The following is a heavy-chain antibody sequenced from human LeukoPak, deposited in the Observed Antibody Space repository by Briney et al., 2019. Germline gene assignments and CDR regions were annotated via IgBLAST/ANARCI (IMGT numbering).Heavy chain of an antibody. CDR2: IIPIFGTA. D-gene: IGHD6-6*01. J-gene: IGHJ6*03. CDR1: GGTFISYA. CDR3: ARDQSPAARLIFYYYYMDV. Sequence: SVKVSCKASGGTFISYAISWVRQAPGQGLEWMGGIIPIFGTANYAQKFQGRVTITADKATSTAYMELSSLRSEDTAVYYCARDQSPAARLIFYYYYMDVWGKGTTVTVSS. V-gene: IGHV1-69*06.